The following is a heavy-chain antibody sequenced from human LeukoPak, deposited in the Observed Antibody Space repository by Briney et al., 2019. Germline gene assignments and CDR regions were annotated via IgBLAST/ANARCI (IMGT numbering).Heavy chain of an antibody. CDR2: ISGSGGST. Sequence: PGGSLRLSCAASGFTFSSYAMSWVRQAPGKGLEWVSAISGSGGSTYYADSVKGRFTISRDKSKNTLYLQMNSLRAEDTAVYYCAKLPILRFLEGFDYWGQGTLVTVSS. V-gene: IGHV3-23*01. D-gene: IGHD3-3*01. CDR3: AKLPILRFLEGFDY. J-gene: IGHJ4*02. CDR1: GFTFSSYA.